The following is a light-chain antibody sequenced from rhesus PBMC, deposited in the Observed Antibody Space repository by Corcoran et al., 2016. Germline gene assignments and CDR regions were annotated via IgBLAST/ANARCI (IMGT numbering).Light chain of an antibody. CDR1: QSISTW. J-gene: IGKJ3*01. CDR3: QQYSSGLT. CDR2: KES. V-gene: IGKV1-22*01. Sequence: DIQMTQSPSSLSASVGDTVTITCRASQSISTWLARYQQKPGKAPNLLICKESTLQSGVPSRFIGLGAGTDFTFTITSLQSGDFATYYCQQYSSGLTFGPGTKLDFK.